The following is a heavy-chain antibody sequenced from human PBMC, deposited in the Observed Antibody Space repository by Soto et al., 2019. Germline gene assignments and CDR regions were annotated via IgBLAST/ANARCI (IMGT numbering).Heavy chain of an antibody. CDR2: ISAYNGNT. CDR3: ARETPYYYGSGSYYNVGFHY. Sequence: GASVKVSCKASGYTFTSYGISWVRQAPGQGLEWMGWISAYNGNTNYAQKLQGRVTMTTDTSTSTAYMELRSLRSDDTAVYYCARETPYYYGSGSYYNVGFHYWGQGTLVTVSS. V-gene: IGHV1-18*01. J-gene: IGHJ4*02. CDR1: GYTFTSYG. D-gene: IGHD3-10*01.